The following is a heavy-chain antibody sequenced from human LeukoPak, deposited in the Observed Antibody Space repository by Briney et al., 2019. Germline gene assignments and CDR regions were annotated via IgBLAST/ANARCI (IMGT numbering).Heavy chain of an antibody. Sequence: TASETLSLTCSVSGDSVSSYYWSWIRQPPGKGLEWIGYIYYGGSTNYSPSLKSRVIISVDTSKNQFSLKLSSVTAADTAVYYCTIQRSGGSSGEFDPWGQGTLVTVSS. CDR1: GDSVSSYY. D-gene: IGHD6-13*01. CDR3: TIQRSGGSSGEFDP. J-gene: IGHJ5*02. CDR2: IYYGGST. V-gene: IGHV4-59*02.